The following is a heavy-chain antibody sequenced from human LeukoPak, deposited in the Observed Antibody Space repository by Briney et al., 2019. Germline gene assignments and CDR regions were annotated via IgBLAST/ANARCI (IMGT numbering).Heavy chain of an antibody. CDR3: ARDLIGLGYYFDY. J-gene: IGHJ4*02. CDR1: GYTFTSYG. V-gene: IGHV1-18*01. CDR2: ISAYNGNT. Sequence: GASVKVSCKASGYTFTSYGISWVRQAPGQGLEWMGWISAYNGNTNYAQKLQGRVTMTTDTSTSTAYMELRTQRSEDTGVYYCARDLIGLGYYFDYWGQGTLVTVSS. D-gene: IGHD2-15*01.